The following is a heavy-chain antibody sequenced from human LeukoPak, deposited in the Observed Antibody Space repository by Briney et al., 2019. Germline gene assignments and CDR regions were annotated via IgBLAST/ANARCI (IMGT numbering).Heavy chain of an antibody. D-gene: IGHD6-13*01. V-gene: IGHV3-30-3*01. CDR2: ISSDGSNK. Sequence: GRSLRLSCAASGFTFSSYAMHWVRQAPGKGLEWVAVISSDGSNKYYADPVKGRFTISRDNSKNTLYLQMNSLRAEDTAVYYCARDLRAIAAAVFDYWGQGSLVTVSS. J-gene: IGHJ4*02. CDR1: GFTFSSYA. CDR3: ARDLRAIAAAVFDY.